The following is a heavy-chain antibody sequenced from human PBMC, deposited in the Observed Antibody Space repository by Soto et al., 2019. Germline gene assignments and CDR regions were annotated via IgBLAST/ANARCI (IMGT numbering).Heavy chain of an antibody. D-gene: IGHD3-22*01. V-gene: IGHV1-24*01. J-gene: IGHJ3*02. Sequence: ASVKVSCKVSGYTLTELSMHWVRKAPGKGLEWMGGFDPEDGETIYAQKFQGRVTMTEDTSTDTAYMELSSLRSEDTAVYYCATPDSSGYDAFDIWGQGTMVTVSS. CDR1: GYTLTELS. CDR3: ATPDSSGYDAFDI. CDR2: FDPEDGET.